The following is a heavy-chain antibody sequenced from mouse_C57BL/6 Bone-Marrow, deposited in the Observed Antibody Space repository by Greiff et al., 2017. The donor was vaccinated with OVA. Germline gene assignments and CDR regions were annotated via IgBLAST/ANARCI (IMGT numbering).Heavy chain of an antibody. CDR1: GYTFTSYW. CDR3: KGYDDAGVDY. J-gene: IGHJ2*01. V-gene: IGHV1-50*01. CDR2: IDPSDSYT. Sequence: VQLQQPGAELVKPGASVKLSCKASGYTFTSYWMQWVKQRPGQGLEWIGEIDPSDSYTNYNQKFKGKATLTVDTSSSTAYMQLSILTSEDTAVYYCKGYDDAGVDYWGQGTTLTVSS. D-gene: IGHD2-4*01.